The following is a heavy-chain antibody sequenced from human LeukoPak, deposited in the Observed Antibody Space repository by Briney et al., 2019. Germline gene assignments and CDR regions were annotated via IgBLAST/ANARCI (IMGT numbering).Heavy chain of an antibody. CDR1: GGSISSSSYH. V-gene: IGHV4-61*05. CDR2: IYYSGST. Sequence: SETLSLTCTVSGGSISSSSYHWGWIRQPPGKGLEWIGYIYYSGSTNYNPSLKSRVTISVDTSKNQFSLKLSSVTAADTAVYYCARGPERSGWFGELLSGGRNWFDPWGQGTLVTVSS. CDR3: ARGPERSGWFGELLSGGRNWFDP. D-gene: IGHD3-10*01. J-gene: IGHJ5*02.